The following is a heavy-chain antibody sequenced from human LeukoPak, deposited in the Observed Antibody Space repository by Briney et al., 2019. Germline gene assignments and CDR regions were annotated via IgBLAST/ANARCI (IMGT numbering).Heavy chain of an antibody. Sequence: PSETLSLTCTVTGDSINRSDSYWSWIRQSPGKGLEWIGSIYSTGSTFDKPSLKSRVTISLDTSNNHFSLRLRSVTAADAALYFCARLLRPTSGYVAVDFWGQGTLVTV. J-gene: IGHJ4*02. D-gene: IGHD5-12*01. CDR1: GDSINRSDSY. V-gene: IGHV4-39*02. CDR3: ARLLRPTSGYVAVDF. CDR2: IYSTGST.